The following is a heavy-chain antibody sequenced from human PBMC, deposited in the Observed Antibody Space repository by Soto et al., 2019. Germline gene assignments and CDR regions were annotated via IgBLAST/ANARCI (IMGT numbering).Heavy chain of an antibody. V-gene: IGHV3-7*04. CDR1: GFTFTSYW. CDR3: ARAYYDILTGYLRASYYDY. D-gene: IGHD3-9*01. J-gene: IGHJ4*02. CDR2: IKQDGSEK. Sequence: GTLRLSCADSGFTFTSYWMRWIRQAPGKGLEWVANIKQDGSEKYYVDSVKGRFTISRDNAKNSLYLQMNSLRAEDTAVYYSARAYYDILTGYLRASYYDYWGQGTLVTVSS.